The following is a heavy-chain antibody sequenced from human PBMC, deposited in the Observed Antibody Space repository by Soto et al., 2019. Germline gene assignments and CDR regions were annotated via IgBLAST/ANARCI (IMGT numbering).Heavy chain of an antibody. CDR1: GFTFSNFG. V-gene: IGHV3-30*18. CDR3: AKGSEVARQELDY. J-gene: IGHJ4*02. Sequence: QVQLVESGGGVVQPGRSLRLSCAASGFTFSNFGMHWVRQAPGKGLEWVAVISSDGSDKYYSDSVKGRFTISRDNSKNTLFLQMNSLRVEDTAVYYCAKGSEVARQELDYWGQGTLVTASS. D-gene: IGHD2-15*01. CDR2: ISSDGSDK.